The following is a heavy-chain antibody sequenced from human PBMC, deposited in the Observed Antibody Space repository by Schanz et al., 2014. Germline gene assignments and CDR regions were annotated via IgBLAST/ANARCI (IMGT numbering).Heavy chain of an antibody. J-gene: IGHJ5*02. CDR3: VRDILHRVYDSGSP. V-gene: IGHV3-7*01. D-gene: IGHD3-10*01. Sequence: VQLVESGGGVVQPGRSLRLSCAASGFTFSSYGMHWVRQAPGKGLEWVANIKQDESEKYYVDSVKGRFTISRDNAKNSLFLHMNSLRAEDTAVYYCVRDILHRVYDSGSPWGQGTLVTVS. CDR2: IKQDESEK. CDR1: GFTFSSYG.